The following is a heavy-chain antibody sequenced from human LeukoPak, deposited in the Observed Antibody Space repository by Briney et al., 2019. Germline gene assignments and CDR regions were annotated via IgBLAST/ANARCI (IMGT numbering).Heavy chain of an antibody. J-gene: IGHJ4*02. V-gene: IGHV4-59*01. CDR3: ARDGKGAVSLFDY. CDR1: GGSISTYY. CDR2: IYYTGST. D-gene: IGHD6-19*01. Sequence: PSETLSLTCTVSGGSISTYYWGWIRQPPGKGLEYIGYIYYTGSTNYNPSLKSRVTISVDTFKNQFSLKLSSVTAADTAVYYCARDGKGAVSLFDYWGQGTLVTVSS.